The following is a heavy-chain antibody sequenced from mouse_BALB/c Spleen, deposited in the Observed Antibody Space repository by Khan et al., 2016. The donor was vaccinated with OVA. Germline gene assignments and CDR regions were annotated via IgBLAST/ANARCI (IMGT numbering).Heavy chain of an antibody. J-gene: IGHJ4*01. CDR2: IYPYNDDT. V-gene: IGHV1S136*01. CDR3: ARSATDDYTVDY. CDR1: GFTFTDYV. Sequence: VQLQQSGPELVKPGASVRMSCKASGFTFTDYVMHWVRQKPGQGLEWVGYIYPYNDDTESTERFKGKATLTLDKSSSTAYMDLISLTSADSAVYYCARSATDDYTVDYWGQGTSVTVSS. D-gene: IGHD1-1*01.